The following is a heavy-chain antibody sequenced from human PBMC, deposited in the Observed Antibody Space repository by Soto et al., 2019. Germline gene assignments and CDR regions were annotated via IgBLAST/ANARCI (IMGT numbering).Heavy chain of an antibody. Sequence: GESLKISCKGSGYSFTSYWISWVRQMPGKGLEWMGRIDPSDSYTNYSPSFQGHVTTSADKSISTAYLQWSSLKASDTAMYYCARQQKEYYYYGMDVWGQGTTVTVSS. CDR3: ARQQKEYYYYGMDV. V-gene: IGHV5-10-1*01. CDR2: IDPSDSYT. CDR1: GYSFTSYW. J-gene: IGHJ6*02.